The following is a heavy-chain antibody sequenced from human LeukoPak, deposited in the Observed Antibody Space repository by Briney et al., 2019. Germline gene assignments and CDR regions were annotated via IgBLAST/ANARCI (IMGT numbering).Heavy chain of an antibody. V-gene: IGHV3-43*01. J-gene: IGHJ4*02. D-gene: IGHD2-21*02. CDR3: AKEVDCPSDCLFFHS. Sequence: GGSLRLSCAASGFTFDRFTIHWVRPTPGNGLEWVSLINRRGHTFYADSVKGRFTISRDNSRNSVFLQMNSLRPEDTALYHCAKEVDCPSDCLFFHSWGQGTLVTVSS. CDR2: INRRGHT. CDR1: GFTFDRFT.